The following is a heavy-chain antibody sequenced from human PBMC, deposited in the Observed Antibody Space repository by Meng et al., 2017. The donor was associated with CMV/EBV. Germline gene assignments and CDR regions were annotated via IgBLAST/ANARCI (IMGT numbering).Heavy chain of an antibody. CDR1: RFTSSTDW. CDR3: ARNARGLGY. V-gene: IGHV3-7*01. D-gene: IGHD3-16*01. J-gene: IGHJ4*02. Sequence: GESLTLSCAASRFTSSTDWMTWVRHAPGKGLEWEANINQDGSEKYYGDSVKGRFTTSRDNAKTSLFLQMNSLRAEATAMYYCARNARGLGYWGQGTLVTVSS. CDR2: INQDGSEK.